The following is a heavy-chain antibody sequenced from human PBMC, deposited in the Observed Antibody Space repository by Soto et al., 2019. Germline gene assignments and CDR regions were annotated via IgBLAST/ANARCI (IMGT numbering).Heavy chain of an antibody. CDR2: IWYDGSNK. D-gene: IGHD3-3*01. J-gene: IGHJ4*02. V-gene: IGHV3-33*01. CDR1: GFTFSSYG. Sequence: QVQLVESGGGVVQLGRSLRLSCAASGFTFSSYGMHWVRQAPGKGLEWVAVIWYDGSNKYYADSVKGRFTISRDNSKNTLYLQMNSLRAEDTAVYYCARDGIFWSGYSYFDYWGQGTLVTVSS. CDR3: ARDGIFWSGYSYFDY.